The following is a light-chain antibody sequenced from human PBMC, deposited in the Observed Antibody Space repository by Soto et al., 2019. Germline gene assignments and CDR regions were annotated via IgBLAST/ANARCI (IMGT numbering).Light chain of an antibody. CDR3: QQYYTTRT. CDR2: GAS. J-gene: IGKJ1*01. Sequence: DIVMTQSPDSLAVSLGERATINCKSSQTILYSSNNKNYLAWHQQRPGQPPKLLIYGASTRESGVPDRFSGSGSGTDFTLTISSLQAEDVAVYYCQQYYTTRTFGQGTKVEIK. CDR1: QTILYSSNNKNY. V-gene: IGKV4-1*01.